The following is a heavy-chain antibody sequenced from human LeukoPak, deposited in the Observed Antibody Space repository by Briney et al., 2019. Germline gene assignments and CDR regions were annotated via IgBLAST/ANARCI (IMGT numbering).Heavy chain of an antibody. D-gene: IGHD6-19*01. Sequence: SETLSLTCTVSGGSISSGDYYWSWIRQPPGKGLEWIGHIYYSGSTYYNPSLKSRVTISVDTSKNQFSLKLSSVTAADTAVYYCARAIAVAGFDYWGQGTLVTVSS. CDR3: ARAIAVAGFDY. V-gene: IGHV4-30-4*08. CDR2: IYYSGST. J-gene: IGHJ4*02. CDR1: GGSISSGDYY.